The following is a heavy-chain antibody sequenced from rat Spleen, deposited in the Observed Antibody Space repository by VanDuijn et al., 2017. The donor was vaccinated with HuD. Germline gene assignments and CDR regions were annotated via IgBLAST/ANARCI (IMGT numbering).Heavy chain of an antibody. D-gene: IGHD5-1*01. Sequence: EVQLVESGGGLVQPGRSLKLSCVASGFTFNNYWMSWIRQAPKKGLEWVAIIIYDGSGTFYRDSVKGRFTISRDDAKNTQYLQLDSLRSGDTATYYCARVGLGAHDYWGQGVMVTVSS. CDR3: ARVGLGAHDY. CDR2: IIYDGSGT. CDR1: GFTFNNYW. V-gene: IGHV5-7*01. J-gene: IGHJ2*01.